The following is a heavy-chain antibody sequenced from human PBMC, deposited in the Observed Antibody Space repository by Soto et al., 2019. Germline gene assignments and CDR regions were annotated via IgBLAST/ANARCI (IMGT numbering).Heavy chain of an antibody. CDR1: GFTFSSYG. J-gene: IGHJ6*02. CDR2: IWYDGSNK. Sequence: GGSLRLSCAASGFTFSSYGMHWVRQAPGKGLEWVAVIWYDGSNKYYADSVKGRFTISRDNSKNTLYLQMNSLRAEDTAVYYCARDKYCTNGVCYGSMDVWGQGTTVTVSS. V-gene: IGHV3-33*01. D-gene: IGHD2-8*01. CDR3: ARDKYCTNGVCYGSMDV.